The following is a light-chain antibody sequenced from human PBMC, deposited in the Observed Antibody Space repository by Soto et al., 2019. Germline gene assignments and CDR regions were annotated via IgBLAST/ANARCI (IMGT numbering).Light chain of an antibody. CDR2: GAS. Sequence: EILMTQSPATLSVSPGDGTTLSCRASQSVSSNLGWYQQKPGQAPRLLIYGASTRATGVPTRFSGSRSGADFTLTISSLEAEDVEFYWCQQYFDVPFTFGGGTKVDIK. CDR1: QSVSSN. V-gene: IGKV3-15*01. CDR3: QQYFDVPFT. J-gene: IGKJ4*01.